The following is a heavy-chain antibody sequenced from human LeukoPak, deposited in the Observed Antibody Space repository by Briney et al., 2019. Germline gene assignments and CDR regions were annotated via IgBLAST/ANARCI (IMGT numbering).Heavy chain of an antibody. Sequence: SETLSLTCAVYGGSFSGYSWSWIRQPPGKGLEWIGEINHSGRTNSNPSLKSRVTISVDTSKNQFSLKLSSVTAADTAVYYCARVRIAAAGTKMDYLDYWGQGTLVTVSS. CDR3: ARVRIAAAGTKMDYLDY. V-gene: IGHV4-34*01. D-gene: IGHD6-13*01. CDR1: GGSFSGYS. CDR2: INHSGRT. J-gene: IGHJ4*02.